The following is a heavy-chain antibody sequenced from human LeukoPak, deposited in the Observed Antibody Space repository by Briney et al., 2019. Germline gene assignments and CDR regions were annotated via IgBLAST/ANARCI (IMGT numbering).Heavy chain of an antibody. D-gene: IGHD5-18*01. Sequence: SETLSLTCTVSGGSISSFYWSWIRQPPGKGLEWIAYIYYSGSTNYNPSPQSRVTISVDTSKNQFSLKLSSVTAADTAVYYCARSVDTAMVFFDSWGQGALVTVSS. CDR1: GGSISSFY. V-gene: IGHV4-59*01. CDR2: IYYSGST. J-gene: IGHJ4*02. CDR3: ARSVDTAMVFFDS.